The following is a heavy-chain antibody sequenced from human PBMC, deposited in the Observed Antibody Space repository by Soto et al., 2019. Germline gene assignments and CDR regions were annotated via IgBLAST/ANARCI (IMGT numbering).Heavy chain of an antibody. CDR3: ATEACSGSSCHTQENYYAMDV. J-gene: IGHJ6*02. V-gene: IGHV1-3*01. CDR1: GYTFTNYA. D-gene: IGHD2-15*01. Sequence: ASVKGSCKVSGYTFTNYAMHWVRQAPGQRLKWMGWITAGNGNTKYSQKFQGRVTITRDTSASTAYMELSSLRSEDTAVYYCATEACSGSSCHTQENYYAMDVWGQGTMVTVSS. CDR2: ITAGNGNT.